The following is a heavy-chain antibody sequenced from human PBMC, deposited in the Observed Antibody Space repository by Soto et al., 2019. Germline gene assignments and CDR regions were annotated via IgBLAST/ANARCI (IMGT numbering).Heavy chain of an antibody. J-gene: IGHJ4*02. Sequence: SETLSLTCTVSGGSISSYYWSWIRQPPGKGLEWIGYIYYSGRTNYNPSLKSRVTISEDTSKNQFSLKLSSVTAADTAFFYCARHSLIKQGLVPSFDYWGQGTLVTVSS. CDR1: GGSISSYY. CDR3: ARHSLIKQGLVPSFDY. D-gene: IGHD6-19*01. V-gene: IGHV4-59*08. CDR2: IYYSGRT.